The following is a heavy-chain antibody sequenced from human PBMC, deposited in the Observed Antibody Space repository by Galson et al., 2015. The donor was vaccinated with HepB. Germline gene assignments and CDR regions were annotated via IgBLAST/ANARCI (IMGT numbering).Heavy chain of an antibody. Sequence: WVRQASGKGLEWIGYIYYSGSTYYNPSLKSRVTISVDTSKNQFSLKLSSVTAADTAVYYCASGVYCSSTSCPENYYYYYYYMDV. CDR2: IYYSGST. V-gene: IGHV4-30-4*08. D-gene: IGHD2-2*01. CDR3: ASGVYCSSTSCPENYYYYYYYMDV. J-gene: IGHJ6*03.